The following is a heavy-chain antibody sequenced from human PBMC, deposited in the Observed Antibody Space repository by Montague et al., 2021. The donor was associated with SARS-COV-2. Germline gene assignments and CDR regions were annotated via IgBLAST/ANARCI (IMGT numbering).Heavy chain of an antibody. CDR1: GGSFSDYY. Sequence: SETLSLTCAVYGGSFSDYYWTWIRQSPGKGLEWIGEINHRGSSNYNPSLKSRISMSVDTSKNQISLKLTSVTAADTATYYCARGQVTIFAVLIVLPAAWAIDMWGQGTKVTVSS. V-gene: IGHV4-34*01. J-gene: IGHJ3*02. CDR2: INHRGSS. D-gene: IGHD3-3*01. CDR3: ARGQVTIFAVLIVLPAAWAIDM.